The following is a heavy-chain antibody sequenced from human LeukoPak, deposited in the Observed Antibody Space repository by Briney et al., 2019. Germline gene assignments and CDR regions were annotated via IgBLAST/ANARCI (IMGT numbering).Heavy chain of an antibody. V-gene: IGHV3-66*01. Sequence: AGGSLRLSCAASGFTVSSNYMSWVRQAPGKGLEWVSVIYSGGSTYYADSVKGRFTISRDNSKNTLYLQMNSLRAEDTAVYYCASVSLNYYDSSAPPGYWGQGTLVTVSP. CDR2: IYSGGST. J-gene: IGHJ4*02. CDR3: ASVSLNYYDSSAPPGY. CDR1: GFTVSSNY. D-gene: IGHD3-22*01.